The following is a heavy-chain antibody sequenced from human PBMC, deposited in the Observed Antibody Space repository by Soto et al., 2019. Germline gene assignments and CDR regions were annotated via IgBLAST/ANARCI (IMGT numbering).Heavy chain of an antibody. J-gene: IGHJ6*02. V-gene: IGHV1-46*01. CDR1: GYTFTSYY. Sequence: ASVKVSCKASGYTFTSYYMHWVRQAPGQGLEWMGIINPSGGSTSYAQKFQGRVTMTRDTSTSTVYMELSSLRSEDTAVCYCARDRGNLWGYYYYGMDVWGQGTTVTVPS. CDR2: INPSGGST. CDR3: ARDRGNLWGYYYYGMDV. D-gene: IGHD2-15*01.